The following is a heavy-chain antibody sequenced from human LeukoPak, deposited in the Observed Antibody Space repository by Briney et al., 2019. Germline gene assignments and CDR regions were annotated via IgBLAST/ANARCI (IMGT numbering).Heavy chain of an antibody. Sequence: SETLSLTCTVSGYSISSGYYWGWIRQPPGKGLEWIGSIYHSGGTYYNPSLKSRVTISVDTSKNQFSLKLSSVTAADTAVYYCAGVVPAATKGYFDYWGQGTLVTVSS. J-gene: IGHJ4*02. CDR1: GYSISSGYY. CDR2: IYHSGGT. V-gene: IGHV4-38-2*02. CDR3: AGVVPAATKGYFDY. D-gene: IGHD2-2*01.